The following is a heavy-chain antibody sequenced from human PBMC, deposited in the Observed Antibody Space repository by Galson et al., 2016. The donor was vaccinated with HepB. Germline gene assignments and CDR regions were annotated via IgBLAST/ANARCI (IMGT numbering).Heavy chain of an antibody. Sequence: QSGAEVKKPGESLRISCKGSGYSFTSYYITWVRQMPGKGLEWMGTIDPGDSYTNYSPSFQGYVTISADKSISTAYLQWTSLKASDTAMYYCARRTGFGARFDYWGQGTLVTVSS. J-gene: IGHJ4*02. D-gene: IGHD3-10*01. CDR1: GYSFTSYY. CDR2: IDPGDSYT. CDR3: ARRTGFGARFDY. V-gene: IGHV5-10-1*01.